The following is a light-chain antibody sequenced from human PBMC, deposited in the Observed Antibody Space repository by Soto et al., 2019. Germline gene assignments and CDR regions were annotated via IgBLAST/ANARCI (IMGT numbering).Light chain of an antibody. J-gene: IGLJ1*01. V-gene: IGLV2-14*01. Sequence: QSALTQPASVSGTPGQSITISCTGSNSDLGIYDFVSWYQHHPGKAPKLIVSEVSHRPSRVSNRFSGSKSGNTASLTISGLQSEDEADYYCVSYTSDDGRYVFGTGTKLTVL. CDR2: EVS. CDR3: VSYTSDDGRYV. CDR1: NSDLGIYDF.